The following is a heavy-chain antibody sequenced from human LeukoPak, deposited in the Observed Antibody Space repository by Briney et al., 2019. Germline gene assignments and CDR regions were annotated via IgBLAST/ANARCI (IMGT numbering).Heavy chain of an antibody. CDR3: CREVDY. Sequence: GGSLRLSCAASGFTFSNAWMNWVRQAPGKGLEWVGRIKSKTDGGSTTYAAPVKGRFTISKDDSKSTLFLQMNSRKAEDTAVYYCCREVDYWGQGTLVTVSS. V-gene: IGHV3-15*01. CDR2: IKSKTDGGST. CDR1: GFTFSNAW. J-gene: IGHJ4*02.